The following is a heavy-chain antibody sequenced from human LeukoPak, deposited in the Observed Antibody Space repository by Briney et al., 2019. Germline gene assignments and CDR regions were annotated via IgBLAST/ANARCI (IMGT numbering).Heavy chain of an antibody. J-gene: IGHJ4*02. Sequence: PGGSLRLSCAASGFTFSSYSMNWVRQAPGKGLEWVSSISSSSSYIYYADSVKGRFTISRDNAKSSLYLQMNSLRAEDTAVYYCARGRDSSGYYFFDYWGQGTLVTVSS. V-gene: IGHV3-21*01. D-gene: IGHD3-22*01. CDR1: GFTFSSYS. CDR3: ARGRDSSGYYFFDY. CDR2: ISSSSSYI.